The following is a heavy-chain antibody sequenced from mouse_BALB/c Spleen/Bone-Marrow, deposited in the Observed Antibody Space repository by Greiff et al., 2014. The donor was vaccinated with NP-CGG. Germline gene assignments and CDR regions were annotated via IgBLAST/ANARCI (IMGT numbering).Heavy chain of an antibody. CDR1: GFTFSDYY. CDR2: ISNGGGST. Sequence: EVKLVESGGGIVQPGGSLKLSCATSGFTFSDYYMYWVRQTPEKRLEWVEYISNGGGSTYYPDTVKGRFTISRDNAKNTLYLQMSRLKSEDTAMYYCARGGIYYGMDYWGQGTSVTVSS. V-gene: IGHV5-12*02. J-gene: IGHJ4*01. CDR3: ARGGIYYGMDY.